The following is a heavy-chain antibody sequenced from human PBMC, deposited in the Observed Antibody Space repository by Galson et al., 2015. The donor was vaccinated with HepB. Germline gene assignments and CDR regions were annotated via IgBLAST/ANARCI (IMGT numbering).Heavy chain of an antibody. V-gene: IGHV3-30*03. CDR2: ISYDGSNK. CDR1: GFTFSSYS. CDR3: ARGYSGYYYYGMDV. J-gene: IGHJ6*02. Sequence: SLRLSCAASGFTFSSYSMNWVRQAPGKGLEWVAVISYDGSNKYYADSVKGRFTISRDNSKNTLYLQMNSLRAEDTAVYYCARGYSGYYYYGMDVWGQGTTVTVSS. D-gene: IGHD6-13*01.